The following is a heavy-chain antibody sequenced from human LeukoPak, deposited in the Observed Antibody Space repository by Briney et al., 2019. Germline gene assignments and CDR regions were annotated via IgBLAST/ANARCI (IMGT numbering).Heavy chain of an antibody. CDR3: ARIGRSEIDP. V-gene: IGHV4-39*07. CDR2: IYYSGST. Sequence: SETLSLTCTVSGGSISSSSYYWGWIRRPPGKGLEWIGSIYYSGSTYYNPSLKSRVTISVDTSKNQFSLKLSSVTAADTAVYYCARIGRSEIDPWGQGTLVTVSS. CDR1: GGSISSSSYY. J-gene: IGHJ5*02.